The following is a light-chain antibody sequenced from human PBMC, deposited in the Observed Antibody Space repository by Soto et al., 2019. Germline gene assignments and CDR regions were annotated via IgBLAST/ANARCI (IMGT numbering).Light chain of an antibody. CDR3: MHSLPPPYT. V-gene: IGKV2-28*01. Sequence: DSVMTQSPLSLPVTPGEPAAISCRSSQSLLHSTGYNFLDWYLQEPGQSPQLLIYLGSNRASGVPDRFSGSGSGTDFTLRISRVEAEDLGVYYCMHSLPPPYTFGQGTRLEI. J-gene: IGKJ2*01. CDR1: QSLLHSTGYNF. CDR2: LGS.